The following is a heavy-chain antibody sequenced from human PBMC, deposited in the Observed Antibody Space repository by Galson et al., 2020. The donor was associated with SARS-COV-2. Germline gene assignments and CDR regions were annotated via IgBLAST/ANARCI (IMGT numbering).Heavy chain of an antibody. CDR2: ISGRGGST. D-gene: IGHD3-3*01. V-gene: IGHV3-23*01. Sequence: GGSLRLSCPASGFIFHTYAMNWVRQAPGKGLQWVSAISGRGGSTYYADSVKGRFTISRDNSKNTLYLQMNSLRAEDTAVYYCAKPRGVAALFGVDYYYYCLDVWGQGTTVTVSS. J-gene: IGHJ6*02. CDR1: GFIFHTYA. CDR3: AKPRGVAALFGVDYYYYCLDV.